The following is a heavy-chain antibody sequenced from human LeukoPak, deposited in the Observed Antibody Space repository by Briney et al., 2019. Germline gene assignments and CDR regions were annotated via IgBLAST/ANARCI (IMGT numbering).Heavy chain of an antibody. CDR1: GFIVSSKY. CDR2: IYSGGST. Sequence: GSLRLSCAAAGFIVSSKYMSWVRQAPGKGLEWVSVIYSGGSTYYADSVKGRFTISRDNSKNVLYLQMNSLRGEGSAVYYCARVDRIVGVTRYFDYWGQGSLVTVSS. V-gene: IGHV3-66*02. J-gene: IGHJ4*02. CDR3: ARVDRIVGVTRYFDY. D-gene: IGHD1-26*01.